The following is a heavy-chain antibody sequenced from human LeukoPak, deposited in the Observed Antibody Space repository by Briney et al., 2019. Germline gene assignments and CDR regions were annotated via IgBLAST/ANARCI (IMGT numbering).Heavy chain of an antibody. CDR3: ARDNRGYYDSSGYLDY. Sequence: GGSLRLSCAASGFTFSSYEMNWVRQAPGKGLEWVSYISSSGSTIYYADSVKGRFTISRDNAKNSLYLQMNSLRAEDTAVYYCARDNRGYYDSSGYLDYWGQGTLVTVSS. J-gene: IGHJ4*02. V-gene: IGHV3-48*03. CDR2: ISSSGSTI. CDR1: GFTFSSYE. D-gene: IGHD3-22*01.